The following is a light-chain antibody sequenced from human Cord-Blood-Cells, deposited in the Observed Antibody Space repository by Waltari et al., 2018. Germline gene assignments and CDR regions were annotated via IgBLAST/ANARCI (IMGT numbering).Light chain of an antibody. CDR2: KAS. CDR1: QSISSW. Sequence: DIQMTQSPSTLSASVGDRVTITCRASQSISSWLAWYQQKPGKAPKLLIYKASSLESGVPSRFSGSGSGTEFTLTISSLQPDDFATYYCQQYNSIVWTFGQGTKVEIK. V-gene: IGKV1-5*03. CDR3: QQYNSIVWT. J-gene: IGKJ1*01.